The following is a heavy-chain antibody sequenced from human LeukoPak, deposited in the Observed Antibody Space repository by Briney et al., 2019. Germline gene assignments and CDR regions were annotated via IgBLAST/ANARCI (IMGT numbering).Heavy chain of an antibody. J-gene: IGHJ6*03. V-gene: IGHV4-61*02. CDR2: IYTSGST. CDR1: GGSISSSSYY. D-gene: IGHD6-6*01. CDR3: ARDGGLEYSSSFYYYYYMDV. Sequence: SETLSLTCTVSGGSISSSSYYWGWIRQPAGKGLEWIGRIYTSGSTNYNPSLKSRVTISVDTSKNQFSLKLSSVTAADTAVYYCARDGGLEYSSSFYYYYYMDVWGKGTTVTVSS.